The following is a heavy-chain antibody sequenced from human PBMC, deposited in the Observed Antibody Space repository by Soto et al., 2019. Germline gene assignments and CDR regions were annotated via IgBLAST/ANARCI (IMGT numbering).Heavy chain of an antibody. CDR3: ASTPRDIVVVVAATRTEYFQH. Sequence: SETLSLTCAVYGGSFSGYYWSWIRQPPGKGLEWIGEINHSGSTNYNPSLKSRVTISVDTSKNQFSLKLSSVTAADTAVYYCASTPRDIVVVVAATRTEYFQHWGQGTLVTVSS. CDR2: INHSGST. J-gene: IGHJ1*01. CDR1: GGSFSGYY. V-gene: IGHV4-34*01. D-gene: IGHD2-15*01.